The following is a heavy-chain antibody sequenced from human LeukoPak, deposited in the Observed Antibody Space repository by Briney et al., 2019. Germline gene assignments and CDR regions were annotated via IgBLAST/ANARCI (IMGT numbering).Heavy chain of an antibody. V-gene: IGHV4-4*07. CDR1: GGSISSYY. CDR3: ARDNVVPPSPPYYMDV. CDR2: IYTSGST. Sequence: SETLSLTCTVSGGSISSYYWSWIRQPAGKGLEWIGRIYTSGSTNYNPSLKSRVTMSVDTSKNQFSLKLSSVTAADTAVYYCARDNVVPPSPPYYMDVWGKGTTVTVSS. D-gene: IGHD2/OR15-2a*01. J-gene: IGHJ6*03.